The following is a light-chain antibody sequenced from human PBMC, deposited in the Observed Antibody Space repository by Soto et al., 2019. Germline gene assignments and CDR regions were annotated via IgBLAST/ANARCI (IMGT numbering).Light chain of an antibody. CDR1: SSNIGAGYD. Sequence: QSLLTQPPSVSGAPGQRVTLSCTGSSSNIGAGYDVHWYQQLPGTAPKLLIYGNSNRPSGVPDRFSGSKSGTSASLAITGLQAEDEADYYCQSYDSSLSGSNDCGTGTKVTVL. J-gene: IGLJ1*01. V-gene: IGLV1-40*01. CDR3: QSYDSSLSGSND. CDR2: GNS.